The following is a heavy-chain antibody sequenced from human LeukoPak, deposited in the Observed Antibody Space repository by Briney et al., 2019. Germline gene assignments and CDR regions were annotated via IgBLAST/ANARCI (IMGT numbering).Heavy chain of an antibody. J-gene: IGHJ3*02. CDR2: IIPIFGTA. Sequence: VASVKVSCKASGGTFSSYAISWVRQAPGQGLEWMGGIIPIFGTANYAQKFQGRVTITADESTSTAYMELSSLRSEDTAVYYCAREATAMATDAFDIWGQGTMVTVSS. CDR1: GGTFSSYA. D-gene: IGHD5-18*01. V-gene: IGHV1-69*13. CDR3: AREATAMATDAFDI.